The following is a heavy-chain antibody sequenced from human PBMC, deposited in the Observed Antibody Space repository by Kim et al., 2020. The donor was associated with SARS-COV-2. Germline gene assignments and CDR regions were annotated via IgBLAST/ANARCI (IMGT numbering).Heavy chain of an antibody. V-gene: IGHV3-7*01. CDR3: ARDGDLYSSGKDAFDI. CDR1: GFTFSSYW. D-gene: IGHD6-19*01. J-gene: IGHJ3*02. Sequence: GGSLRLSCAASGFTFSSYWMTWVRQAPGKGLEGVANIKQDGNQKYYVDSVKGRFTISRDNAKNSLYLQMNSLRAEDTAEYYCARDGDLYSSGKDAFDIWGQGTMVTVSS. CDR2: IKQDGNQK.